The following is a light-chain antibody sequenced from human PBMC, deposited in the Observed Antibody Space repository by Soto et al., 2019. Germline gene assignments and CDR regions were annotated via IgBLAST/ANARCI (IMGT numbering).Light chain of an antibody. CDR1: SGHSSYA. V-gene: IGLV4-69*01. CDR2: LISDGSH. J-gene: IGLJ3*02. CDR3: QTWDTGILV. Sequence: QSVLTQSPSASASLGASVKLTCTLSSGHSSYAIAWHQQQPEQGPRYLMKLISDGSHIKGDGIPDRFSGSSSGTERYLTFSSLQSEDAGDYYCQTWDTGILVFGGGTKLTVL.